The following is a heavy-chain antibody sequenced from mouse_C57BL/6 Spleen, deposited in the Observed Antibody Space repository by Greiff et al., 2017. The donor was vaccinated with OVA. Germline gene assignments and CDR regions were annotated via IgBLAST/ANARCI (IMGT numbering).Heavy chain of an antibody. CDR3: ARVVTTGDYYAMDY. J-gene: IGHJ4*01. CDR2: IYPRSGNT. D-gene: IGHD2-2*01. CDR1: GYTFTSYG. Sequence: QVQLQQSGAELARPGASVQLSCKASGYTFTSYGISWVKQRTGQGLEWIGEIYPRSGNTYYNEKFKGKATLTADKSSSTAYMELRSLTSEDAAVYFCARVVTTGDYYAMDYWGQGTSVTVSA. V-gene: IGHV1-81*01.